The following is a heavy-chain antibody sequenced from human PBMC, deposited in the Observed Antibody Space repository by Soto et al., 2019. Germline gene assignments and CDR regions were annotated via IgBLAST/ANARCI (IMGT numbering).Heavy chain of an antibody. J-gene: IGHJ3*02. CDR1: GDSVSSNSAA. CDR2: TYYRSKWYN. CDR3: ARDGCKSLIENDAFDI. Sequence: SETLSLTCAISGDSVSSNSAAWNWIRQSPSRGLEWLGRTYYRSKWYNDYAVSVKSRITINPDTSKNQFSLQLNSVTPEDTAVYYCARDGCKSLIENDAFDIWGQGTMVTVSS. V-gene: IGHV6-1*01. D-gene: IGHD6-19*01.